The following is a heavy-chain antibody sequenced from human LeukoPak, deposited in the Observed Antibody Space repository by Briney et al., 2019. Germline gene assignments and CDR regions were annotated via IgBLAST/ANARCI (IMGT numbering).Heavy chain of an antibody. J-gene: IGHJ4*02. V-gene: IGHV4-30-4*08. CDR3: ARASITGTTNY. Sequence: PSETLSLTCTVSGGSISSGDYYWSWIRQPPGKGLEWIGYNYYSGSTYYNPSLKSRVTISVDTSKNQFSLKLSSVTAADTAVYYCARASITGTTNYWGQGTLVTVSS. D-gene: IGHD1-7*01. CDR1: GGSISSGDYY. CDR2: NYYSGST.